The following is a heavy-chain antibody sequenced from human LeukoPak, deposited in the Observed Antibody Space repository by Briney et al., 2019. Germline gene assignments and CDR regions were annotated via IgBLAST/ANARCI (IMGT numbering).Heavy chain of an antibody. CDR2: SSGSCDRT. Sequence: PGGSLRLSCAASGFTFTTYAMSWVRQAPGKGLEWLSTSSGSCDRTYYADSVKGRFTISKDNSKNTLYLQMSSLSAEDTAAYHCEKDRFRSDCSGGSCYPFNPWGQGTQVTVSS. D-gene: IGHD2-15*01. CDR1: GFTFTTYA. J-gene: IGHJ5*02. CDR3: EKDRFRSDCSGGSCYPFNP. V-gene: IGHV3-23*01.